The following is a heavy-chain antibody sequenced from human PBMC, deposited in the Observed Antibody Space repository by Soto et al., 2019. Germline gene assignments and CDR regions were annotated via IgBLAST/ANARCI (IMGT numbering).Heavy chain of an antibody. D-gene: IGHD3-3*01. V-gene: IGHV1-2*04. CDR3: ATVRRRDFWSGYYGNWFDP. CDR1: GYTFTGYY. Sequence: ASVKVSCKASGYTFTGYYMHWVRQAPGQGLEWMGWINPNSGGTNYAQKFQGWVTMTRDTSISTAYMELSSLRSEDTAVYYCATVRRRDFWSGYYGNWFDPWGQGTLVTVSS. CDR2: INPNSGGT. J-gene: IGHJ5*02.